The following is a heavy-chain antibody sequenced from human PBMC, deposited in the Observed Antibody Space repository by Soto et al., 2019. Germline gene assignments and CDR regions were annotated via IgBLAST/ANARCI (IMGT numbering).Heavy chain of an antibody. J-gene: IGHJ5*02. V-gene: IGHV1-46*01. CDR2: INPSGGST. Sequence: GASVKVSCKASGYTFTSYYIHWVRQAPGQGLEWMGIINPSGGSTSYAQKFQDRVTVTRDTSTSTVYMELSSLRSEDTAVYYCARIPGMAVTGTSWGQGTLVTVSS. D-gene: IGHD6-19*01. CDR3: ARIPGMAVTGTS. CDR1: GYTFTSYY.